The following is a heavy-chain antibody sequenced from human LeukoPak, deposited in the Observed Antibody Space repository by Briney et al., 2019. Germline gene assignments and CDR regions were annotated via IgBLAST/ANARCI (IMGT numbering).Heavy chain of an antibody. V-gene: IGHV3-23*01. D-gene: IGHD2-2*01. CDR3: ARDRSWGDYQFYFYMDV. Sequence: GGSLRLSCEASGFTFRSFAMSWVRQAPGKGLEWLSGISASGHYIYQADSVKGRFTISRDNSKNTLYIEINSLRVEDTAVYYCARDRSWGDYQFYFYMDVWGKGTTVTVSS. CDR1: GFTFRSFA. CDR2: ISASGHYI. J-gene: IGHJ6*03.